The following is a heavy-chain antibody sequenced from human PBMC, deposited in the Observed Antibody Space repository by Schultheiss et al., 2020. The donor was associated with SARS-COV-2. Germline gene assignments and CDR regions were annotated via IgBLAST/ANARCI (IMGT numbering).Heavy chain of an antibody. CDR2: ISSSSSYI. V-gene: IGHV3-21*01. D-gene: IGHD3-3*01. CDR3: ARGVIRITIFGVAPHFDY. CDR1: GFTFSSYS. J-gene: IGHJ4*02. Sequence: GGSLRLSCAASGFTFSSYSMNWVRQAPGKGLEWVSSISSSSSYIYYADSVKGRFTISRDNAKNSLFLQMNSLRAEDTAVYYCARGVIRITIFGVAPHFDYWGQGTLVTVSS.